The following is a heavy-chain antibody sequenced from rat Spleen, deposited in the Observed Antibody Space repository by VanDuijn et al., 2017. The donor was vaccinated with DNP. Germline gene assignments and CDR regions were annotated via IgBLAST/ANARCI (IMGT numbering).Heavy chain of an antibody. Sequence: EVQLLESGPGLVEPSQSLSLTCSVTGHSITDNYWGWIRKFPGNKLEWMGYINSAGSTNYNPSLKSRISITRDTSKNQFFLQVKSVTTEDTATYYWARLGTQGFAYWGQGTLVTVSS. CDR3: ARLGTQGFAY. CDR2: INSAGST. D-gene: IGHD1-5*01. CDR1: GHSITDNY. J-gene: IGHJ3*01. V-gene: IGHV3-3*01.